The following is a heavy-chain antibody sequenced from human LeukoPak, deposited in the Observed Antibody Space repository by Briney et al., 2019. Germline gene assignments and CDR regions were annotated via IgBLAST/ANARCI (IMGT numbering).Heavy chain of an antibody. Sequence: PSQALSLTCTVSGYSISSGGYYWSWIRQPPGKGLEWIGEINRGGDTNYKSSLKSRVSISVDTSKNQISLKLSSVTAADTAVYYCARGLGSGSYYHHWGQGTLVTVSS. J-gene: IGHJ1*01. V-gene: IGHV4-30-2*01. CDR1: GYSISSGGYY. CDR2: INRGGDT. D-gene: IGHD1-26*01. CDR3: ARGLGSGSYYHH.